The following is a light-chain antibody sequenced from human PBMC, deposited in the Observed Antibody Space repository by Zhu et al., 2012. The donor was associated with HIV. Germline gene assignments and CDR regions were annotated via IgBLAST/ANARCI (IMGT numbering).Light chain of an antibody. CDR2: SAS. CDR3: QHYVPSPMYT. CDR1: QSVSSTY. V-gene: IGKV3-20*01. J-gene: IGKJ2*01. Sequence: IVLTQSPGTLSLSPGERATLSCRASQSVSSTYLAWYQQKPGQPPRLLIYSASRRVTGIPDRFSGSGSGTDFTLTISRLEPEDFAVYYCQHYVPSPMYTFGQGTKLEIK.